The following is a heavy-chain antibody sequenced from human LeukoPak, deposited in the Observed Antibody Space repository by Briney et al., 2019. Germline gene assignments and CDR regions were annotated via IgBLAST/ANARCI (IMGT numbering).Heavy chain of an antibody. J-gene: IGHJ3*02. CDR2: ISYDGSNK. D-gene: IGHD6-6*01. CDR3: AKDLREYTSSPRNAFHI. V-gene: IGHV3-30*18. Sequence: GGSLRLSCAASGFTFSSYGMHWVRQAPGKGLEWVAVISYDGSNKYYADSVKGRFTISRDNSKNTLYLQMNSLRAEDTAVYYCAKDLREYTSSPRNAFHIWGQGTMVTVSS. CDR1: GFTFSSYG.